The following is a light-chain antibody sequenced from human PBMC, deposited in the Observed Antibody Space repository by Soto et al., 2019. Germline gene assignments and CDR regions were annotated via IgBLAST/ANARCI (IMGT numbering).Light chain of an antibody. Sequence: EMVLTQSPGTLSLSPGGRATLPCRASQSLGGNLAWYQHKPGQAPRLVIYDIFTRATGVPTRISGSGSGTEFTLTISSLQSEDFAVYYCQQYNSWPLTFGGGTKVDIK. CDR2: DIF. J-gene: IGKJ4*01. CDR1: QSLGGN. CDR3: QQYNSWPLT. V-gene: IGKV3D-15*01.